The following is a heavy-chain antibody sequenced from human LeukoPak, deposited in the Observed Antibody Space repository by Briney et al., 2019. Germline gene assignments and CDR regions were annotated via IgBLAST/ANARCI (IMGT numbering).Heavy chain of an antibody. CDR2: TSGSGGSS. J-gene: IGHJ4*02. V-gene: IGHV3-23*01. CDR3: ATAAGQWVVGGHYYFDY. Sequence: PAGSLRLSCAASTFTFSNYAMGWVRPAPGKGRECVLGTSGSGGSSYYTDSGKGRFTISRDTSKNMLYLQMNSLRAEDTAVYYCATAAGQWVVGGHYYFDYWGQGTLVTVSS. CDR1: TFTFSNYA. D-gene: IGHD6-19*01.